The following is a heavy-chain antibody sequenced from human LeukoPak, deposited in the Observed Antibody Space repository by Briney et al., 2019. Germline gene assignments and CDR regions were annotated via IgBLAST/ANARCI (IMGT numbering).Heavy chain of an antibody. D-gene: IGHD3-10*01. CDR3: ARCPGGLWPSVADF. Sequence: SETLSLTCTVSGGSISSYYWSWIRQPPGKGLEWIGYIYYNGSTNYNPSLKSRVTISVDTSKNQFSLKLSSVTAADTAVYYCARCPGGLWPSVADFWGRGTLVTVSS. V-gene: IGHV4-59*01. J-gene: IGHJ4*02. CDR1: GGSISSYY. CDR2: IYYNGST.